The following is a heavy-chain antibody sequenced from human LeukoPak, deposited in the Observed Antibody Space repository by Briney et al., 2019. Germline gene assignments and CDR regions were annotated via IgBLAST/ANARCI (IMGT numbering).Heavy chain of an antibody. CDR2: IFHSGIT. D-gene: IGHD6-25*01. V-gene: IGHV4-59*01. CDR3: ARAETLAAIYFDF. J-gene: IGHJ4*02. CDR1: GGSISPYY. Sequence: SETLSLTCSVSGGSISPYYWSWFRQPPGKGLEWIGYIFHSGITTYNPSLKSRVTISLDSSKNQFFLRLTSVTAADTAMYYCARAETLAAIYFDFWGQRSLVTVSS.